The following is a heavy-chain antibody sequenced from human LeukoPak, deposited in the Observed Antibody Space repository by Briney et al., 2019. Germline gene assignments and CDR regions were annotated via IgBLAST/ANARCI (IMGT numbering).Heavy chain of an antibody. V-gene: IGHV3-21*01. J-gene: IGHJ5*02. Sequence: PGGSLRLSCAASGFTFSSYSMNWVRQAPGKGLEWVSSISSSSSYIYYADSVKGRFTISRDNAKNSLYLQMNSLRADDTAVYYCARSGSYNYNWFDPWGQGTLVTVSS. CDR2: ISSSSSYI. D-gene: IGHD1-26*01. CDR1: GFTFSSYS. CDR3: ARSGSYNYNWFDP.